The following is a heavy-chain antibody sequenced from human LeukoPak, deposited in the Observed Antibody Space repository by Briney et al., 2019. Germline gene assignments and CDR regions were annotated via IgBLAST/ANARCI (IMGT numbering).Heavy chain of an antibody. CDR1: GGSISSSGYY. V-gene: IGHV4-39*07. J-gene: IGHJ4*02. Sequence: SETLSLTCTVSGGSISSSGYYWSWIRQPPGKGLEWIGEINHSGSTNYNPSLKSRVTISVDTSKNQFSLKLSSVTAADTAVYYCARLGPRPRRNYGSGSYYNPQPFFDYWGQGTLVTVSS. D-gene: IGHD3-10*01. CDR2: INHSGST. CDR3: ARLGPRPRRNYGSGSYYNPQPFFDY.